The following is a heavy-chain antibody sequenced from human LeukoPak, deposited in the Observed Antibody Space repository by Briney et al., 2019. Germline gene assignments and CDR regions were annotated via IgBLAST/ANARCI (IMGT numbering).Heavy chain of an antibody. Sequence: TGGSLRLSCAASGFTVSDNYMSWVRQAPGKGLEWVSAISGSGGNTYYADSVKGRFTISRDNSKNTLYLQMNSLRAEDTAVYYCAKDQYGGNPQYYFDYWGQGTLVTVSS. CDR1: GFTVSDNY. CDR3: AKDQYGGNPQYYFDY. CDR2: ISGSGGNT. J-gene: IGHJ4*02. V-gene: IGHV3-23*01. D-gene: IGHD4-23*01.